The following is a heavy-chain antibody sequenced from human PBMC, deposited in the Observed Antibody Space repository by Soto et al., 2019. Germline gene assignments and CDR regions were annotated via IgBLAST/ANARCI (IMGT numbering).Heavy chain of an antibody. V-gene: IGHV3-30*09. CDR3: ARSSYDDVLTGWSMDV. D-gene: IGHD3-9*01. CDR1: GFIFSDYY. CDR2: ISHDGSKK. J-gene: IGHJ6*02. Sequence: QVQLVESGGGVVQPGRSLRLSCAASGFIFSDYYMHWVRQAPGKGLEWVAVISHDGSKKYYADSVKGRFAISRDNSKNTLYLQMNSRRPDDTAVNYCARSSYDDVLTGWSMDVWGQGTMVTVSS.